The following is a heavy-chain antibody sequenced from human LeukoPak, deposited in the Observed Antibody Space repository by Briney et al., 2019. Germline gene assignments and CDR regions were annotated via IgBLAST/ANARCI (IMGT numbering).Heavy chain of an antibody. J-gene: IGHJ4*02. CDR3: AKLAAAGTAHYYFDY. V-gene: IGHV1-46*01. CDR1: GYTFTSYH. CDR2: INPSGGST. Sequence: ASVKVSCKASGYTFTSYHMHWVRQAPGQGLEIMGIINPSGGSTTYAQKFQGRVTMTRDTSTSTVYMGLSSLRSEDTAVYYCAKLAAAGTAHYYFDYWGQGTLVTVPS. D-gene: IGHD6-13*01.